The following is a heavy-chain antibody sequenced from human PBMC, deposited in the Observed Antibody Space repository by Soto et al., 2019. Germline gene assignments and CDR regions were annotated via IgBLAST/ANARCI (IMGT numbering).Heavy chain of an antibody. J-gene: IGHJ4*02. CDR1: GGSISSSSYY. D-gene: IGHD3-10*01. CDR3: ARHEKVYYYFDY. Sequence: SETLSLTCTVSGGSISSSSYYWGWIRQPPGKGLEWIGSIYYSGSTYYNPSLKSRVTISVDTSKNQFSLKLSSVTAADTAVYYCARHEKVYYYFDYWGEGTLVTVSS. CDR2: IYYSGST. V-gene: IGHV4-39*01.